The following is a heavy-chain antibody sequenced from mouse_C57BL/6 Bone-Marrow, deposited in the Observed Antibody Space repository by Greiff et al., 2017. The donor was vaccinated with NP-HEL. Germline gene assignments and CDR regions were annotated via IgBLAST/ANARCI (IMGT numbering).Heavy chain of an antibody. Sequence: EVQVVESGGGLVQPGESLKLSCESNEYELPSHDMSWVRKTPEKRLEFVAAINSDGGSTYYPDTMERRFIISRDNTKKTVYLQMSSLRSEDTALYYGAIRGDCDTFAYWGQGDLVSVAA. J-gene: IGHJ3*01. CDR1: EYELPSHD. CDR2: INSDGGST. CDR3: AIRGDCDTFAY. V-gene: IGHV5-2*01.